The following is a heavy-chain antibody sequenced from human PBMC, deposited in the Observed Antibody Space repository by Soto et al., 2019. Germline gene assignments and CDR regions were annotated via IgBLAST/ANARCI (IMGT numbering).Heavy chain of an antibody. CDR3: AGPGIVGASDYYYYGMDV. J-gene: IGHJ6*02. D-gene: IGHD1-26*01. Sequence: GASVKVSCKASGGTFSSYAISWVRQAPGQGLEWMGGIIPIFGTANYAQKFQGRVTITADKSTSTAYMELSSLRSEDTAVYYCAGPGIVGASDYYYYGMDVWGQGTTVTVSS. CDR2: IIPIFGTA. CDR1: GGTFSSYA. V-gene: IGHV1-69*06.